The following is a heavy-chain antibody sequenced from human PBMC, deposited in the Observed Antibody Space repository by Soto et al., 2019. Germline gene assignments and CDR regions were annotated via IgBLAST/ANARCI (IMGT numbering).Heavy chain of an antibody. Sequence: PSETLSLTCAVYGGSFSGYYWSWIRQPPGKGLEWIGEINHSGSTNYNPSLKSRVTISVDTSKNQFSLKLSSVTAADTAVYYCARGHGTMIVVVTRFDYWGQGTLVTVSS. J-gene: IGHJ4*02. V-gene: IGHV4-34*01. CDR3: ARGHGTMIVVVTRFDY. D-gene: IGHD3-22*01. CDR1: GGSFSGYY. CDR2: INHSGST.